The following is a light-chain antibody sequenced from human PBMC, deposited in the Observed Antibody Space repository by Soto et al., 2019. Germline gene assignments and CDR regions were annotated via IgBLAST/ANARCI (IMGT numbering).Light chain of an antibody. J-gene: IGKJ2*01. V-gene: IGKV1-5*03. CDR1: QTVSSW. CDR3: QQYNRYSSYT. CDR2: KAS. Sequence: DIQMTQFPSTLSASIGDRVTITCRASQTVSSWLAWYQQKPGKAPKLLIYKASTLETGVPSRFSGSGSGTDFTLTISSLHPDDFATYYCQQYNRYSSYTFGQGTRLEIK.